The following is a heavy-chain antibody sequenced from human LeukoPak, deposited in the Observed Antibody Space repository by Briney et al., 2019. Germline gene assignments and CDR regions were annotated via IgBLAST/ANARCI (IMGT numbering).Heavy chain of an antibody. J-gene: IGHJ3*02. CDR1: GGSFSGYY. V-gene: IGHV4-34*01. CDR2: INHSGST. D-gene: IGHD3-22*01. CDR3: ARVHYYDSSGYYRDYNAFDI. Sequence: SETLSLTCAVYGGSFSGYYWSWIRQPPGKGLEWIGEINHSGSTNYNPSLKSRVTISVDTSKNQFSLKLSSVTAADTAVYYCARVHYYDSSGYYRDYNAFDIWGQGTMVTVSS.